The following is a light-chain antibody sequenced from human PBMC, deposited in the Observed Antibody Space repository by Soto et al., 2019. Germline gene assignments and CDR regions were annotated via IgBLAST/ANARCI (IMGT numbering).Light chain of an antibody. J-gene: IGKJ1*01. CDR2: GAS. V-gene: IGKV3-20*01. Sequence: EIVLTQSPGTLSLYPGERGALSCSASQSVSSNYVAWYQQKPGQAPRLLISGASNRATGTPDRFRGSGSGTDFTLTITRLEPEDFAVYYCHQYGSAPWTFGQGTKVDIK. CDR3: HQYGSAPWT. CDR1: QSVSSNY.